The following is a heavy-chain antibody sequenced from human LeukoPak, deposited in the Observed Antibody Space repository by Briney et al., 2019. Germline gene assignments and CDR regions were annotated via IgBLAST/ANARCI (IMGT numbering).Heavy chain of an antibody. D-gene: IGHD6-13*01. V-gene: IGHV3-48*01. CDR3: VLLSRLGYSSSWYGPGV. Sequence: GGSLRLSCAASGFTFSSYSMNWVRQAPGKGLEWVSYISSSSSTIYYADSVKGRFTISRDNAKNSLYLQMNSLRAEDTAVYYCVLLSRLGYSSSWYGPGVWGQGTTVTVSS. CDR2: ISSSSSTI. CDR1: GFTFSSYS. J-gene: IGHJ6*02.